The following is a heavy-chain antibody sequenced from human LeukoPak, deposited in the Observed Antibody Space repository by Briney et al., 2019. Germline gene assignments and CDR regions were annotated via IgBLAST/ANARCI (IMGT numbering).Heavy chain of an antibody. J-gene: IGHJ6*03. CDR3: AKKIIHYYYMDV. CDR2: ISGSGGST. CDR1: GFTFSSYA. V-gene: IGHV3-23*01. Sequence: GGSLRLSCAASGFTFSSYAMSWVRQAPGKGLEWVLGISGSGGSTYYADSVKGRFTISRDNSKNTLYLQMNSLRAEDTAVYYCAKKIIHYYYMDVWGKGTTVTVSS.